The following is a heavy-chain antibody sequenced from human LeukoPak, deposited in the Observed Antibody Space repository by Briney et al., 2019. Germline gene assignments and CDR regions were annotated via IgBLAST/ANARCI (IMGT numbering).Heavy chain of an antibody. D-gene: IGHD6-13*01. V-gene: IGHV4-34*01. CDR1: GGSFSGYY. CDR2: INHSGST. Sequence: SETLSLTCAVYGGSFSGYYWSWIRQPPGKGLEWIGEINHSGSTNYNPSLKSRVTISVDTSKNQFSLKLSSVTAADTAVYYCARAPRRSSSWYSPTIDYWGQGTLVTVSS. CDR3: ARAPRRSSSWYSPTIDY. J-gene: IGHJ4*02.